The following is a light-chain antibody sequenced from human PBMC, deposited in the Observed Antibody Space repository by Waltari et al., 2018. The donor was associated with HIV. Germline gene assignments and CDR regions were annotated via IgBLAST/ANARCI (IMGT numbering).Light chain of an antibody. CDR3: QSADSSETLGV. Sequence: YELTQPPSVSVSPGQTAKIICSGDELPDHYAHWYQQRPGQAPVLVIYKDKERPSGIPGRFSGSSSGTTATLTISGVLEEDEAEYYCQSADSSETLGVFGGGTKLTVL. V-gene: IGLV3-25*03. J-gene: IGLJ3*02. CDR1: ELPDHY. CDR2: KDK.